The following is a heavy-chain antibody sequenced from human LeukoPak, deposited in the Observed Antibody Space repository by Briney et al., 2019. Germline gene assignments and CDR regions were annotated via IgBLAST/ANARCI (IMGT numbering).Heavy chain of an antibody. Sequence: GASVKVSCKASGYPFTTYYIHWVRQAPGQGLEWVGIINIPSGGSTSYGQKFQGRVTMTRVPSTSTVYMELSSLRSEDTAVYYCAAQYCSSTSCYALGDYWGQGTLVTVSS. CDR2: INIPSGGST. V-gene: IGHV1-46*01. J-gene: IGHJ4*02. D-gene: IGHD2-2*01. CDR3: AAQYCSSTSCYALGDY. CDR1: GYPFTTYY.